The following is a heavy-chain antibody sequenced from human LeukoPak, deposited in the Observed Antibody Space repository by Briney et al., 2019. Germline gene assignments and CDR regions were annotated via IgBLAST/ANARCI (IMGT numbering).Heavy chain of an antibody. CDR1: GFTFSSYG. J-gene: IGHJ4*02. Sequence: GGSLRLSCAASGFTFSSYGMHWVRQAPGKGLEWGAVIWYDGSNKYYADSVKDRFTISRDNSKNTLYLQMNSLRAEDTAVYYCAKEGSSWSSSDFDYWGQGTLVTVSS. CDR3: AKEGSSWSSSDFDY. CDR2: IWYDGSNK. V-gene: IGHV3-33*06. D-gene: IGHD6-13*01.